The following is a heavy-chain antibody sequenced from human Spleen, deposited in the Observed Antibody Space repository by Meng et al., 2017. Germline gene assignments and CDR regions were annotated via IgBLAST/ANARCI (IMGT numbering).Heavy chain of an antibody. V-gene: IGHV3-49*04. J-gene: IGHJ6*02. D-gene: IGHD4-11*01. CDR1: GFTFGDYV. Sequence: GESLKISCKAPGFTFGDYVMSWVRQAPGKGLEWVGFIRSKAYGGTTEYAASVKGRFTISRDDSKSIAYLQMNSLKTEDTAVYYCTRALTTNYYYYSGMDLWGHGTTVTVSS. CDR3: TRALTTNYYYYSGMDL. CDR2: IRSKAYGGTT.